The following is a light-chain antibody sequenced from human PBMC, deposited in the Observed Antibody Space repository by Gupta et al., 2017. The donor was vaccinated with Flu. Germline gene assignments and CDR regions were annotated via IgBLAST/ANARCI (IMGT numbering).Light chain of an antibody. CDR3: RQEYNSPYT. CDR1: QEIRND. Sequence: PSSLSASVGDRVTITCRASQEIRNDLGWYQQKPGKAPKLLIYAASRVQSGVPSRFSGSGSGTDFTLTISSLQPEDFAAYYCRQEYNSPYTFGQGTKLDIK. J-gene: IGKJ2*01. CDR2: AAS. V-gene: IGKV1-6*01.